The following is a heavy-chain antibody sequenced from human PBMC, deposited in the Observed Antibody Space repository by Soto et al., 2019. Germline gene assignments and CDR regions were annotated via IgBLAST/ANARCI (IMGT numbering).Heavy chain of an antibody. D-gene: IGHD2-2*01. CDR1: GFTFSSYG. CDR2: ISYDGSNK. J-gene: IGHJ4*02. CDR3: AKSGCSSTSCQLDY. Sequence: QVQLVESGGGVVQPGRSLRLSCAASGFTFSSYGMHWVRQAPGKGLERVAVISYDGSNKYYADSVKGRFTISRDNSKNTLYLQMNSLRAEDTAVYYCAKSGCSSTSCQLDYWGQGTLVTVSS. V-gene: IGHV3-30*18.